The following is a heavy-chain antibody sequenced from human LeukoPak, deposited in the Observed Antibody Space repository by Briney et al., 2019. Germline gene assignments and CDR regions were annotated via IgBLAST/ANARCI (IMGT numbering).Heavy chain of an antibody. V-gene: IGHV3-43*02. D-gene: IGHD3-22*01. Sequence: GGSLRLSCAASGFAFDDYAMHWARQAPGTGLEWVSLISGDGGSTYYADSVKGRFTISRDNSKNSLYLQMNSLRAEDAAVYYCAQGSGYRSPFDYWGQGTLVTVSS. J-gene: IGHJ4*02. CDR2: ISGDGGST. CDR3: AQGSGYRSPFDY. CDR1: GFAFDDYA.